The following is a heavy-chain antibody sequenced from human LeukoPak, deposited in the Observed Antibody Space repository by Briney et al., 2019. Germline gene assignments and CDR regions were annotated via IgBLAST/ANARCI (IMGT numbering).Heavy chain of an antibody. Sequence: SETLSLTCTASGGSISTHYRSWIRQPPGKGLEWVGYIYYIGSTNYYPSLKSRVTTSGYMSNNQFSLKLSSVTAANTAVYDCASCKGFWSGYPVCSYMDVWGKGTTVIVSS. CDR1: GGSISTHY. V-gene: IGHV4-59*11. CDR2: IYYIGST. CDR3: ASCKGFWSGYPVCSYMDV. J-gene: IGHJ6*03. D-gene: IGHD3-3*01.